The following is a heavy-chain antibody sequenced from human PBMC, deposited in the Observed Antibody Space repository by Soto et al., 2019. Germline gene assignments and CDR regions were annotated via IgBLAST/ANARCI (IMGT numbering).Heavy chain of an antibody. CDR3: ARASPMVRGVIYYYYYYGMDV. V-gene: IGHV1-8*01. D-gene: IGHD3-10*01. J-gene: IGHJ6*02. Sequence: ASVKVSCKASGYTFTSYDINWVRQATGQGLEWMGWMNPNSGNTGYAQKFQGRVTMTRNTSISTAYMELSSLRSEDTAVYYCARASPMVRGVIYYYYYYGMDVWGQGTTVTGLL. CDR2: MNPNSGNT. CDR1: GYTFTSYD.